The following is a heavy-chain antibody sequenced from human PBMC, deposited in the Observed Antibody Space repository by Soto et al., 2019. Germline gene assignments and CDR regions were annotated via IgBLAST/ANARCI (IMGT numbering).Heavy chain of an antibody. J-gene: IGHJ6*02. CDR3: AKGRSYYYYYGVDV. CDR2: IIDSGGST. V-gene: IGHV3-23*01. Sequence: GALRPSFGRPWFTFCGCALGWVRQAPGKGLEGFSDIIDSGGSTYYADSVKGRFTISRDNSKSTLYLQMNSLRAEDTALYYCAKGRSYYYYYGVDVWGQGTTVTVSS. CDR1: WFTFCGCA.